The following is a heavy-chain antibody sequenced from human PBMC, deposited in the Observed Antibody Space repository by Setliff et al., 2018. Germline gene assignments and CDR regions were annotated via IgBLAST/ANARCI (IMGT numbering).Heavy chain of an antibody. V-gene: IGHV4-39*07. J-gene: IGHJ5*02. D-gene: IGHD4-17*01. CDR2: IYYSGST. Sequence: SETLSLTCAVSGYSISSSSYYWGWIRQPPGKGLEWIGSIYYSGSTYYNPSLKSRVTISVDTSKNQFSLKLSSVTAADTAVYYCARVNGAGFDPWGQGTLVTVSS. CDR1: GYSISSSSYY. CDR3: ARVNGAGFDP.